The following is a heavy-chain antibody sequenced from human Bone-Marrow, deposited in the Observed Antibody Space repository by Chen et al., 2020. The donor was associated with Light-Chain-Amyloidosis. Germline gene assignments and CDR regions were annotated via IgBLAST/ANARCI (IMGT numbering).Heavy chain of an antibody. Sequence: QLQLQESGPGMVEPSQTLSLTCTVSGGSISSGGYYWSWIRQHPGKGLEWIGYIYYSGSTYYNPSLKSRVTISVDTSKNQFSLKLSSVTAADTAVYYCARATATYYDFWSGYYSFDYWGQGTLVTVSS. CDR1: GGSISSGGYY. D-gene: IGHD3-3*01. CDR2: IYYSGST. J-gene: IGHJ4*02. CDR3: ARATATYYDFWSGYYSFDY. V-gene: IGHV4-31*03.